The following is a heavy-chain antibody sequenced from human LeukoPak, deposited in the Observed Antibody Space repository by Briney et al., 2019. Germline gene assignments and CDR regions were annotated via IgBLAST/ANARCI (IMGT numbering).Heavy chain of an antibody. CDR1: GGSISSSSYY. V-gene: IGHV4-39*01. Sequence: SETLSLTCTVSGGSISSSSYYWGWIRQPPGKGLEWIGSIYYSGSSYYNPSLKSRVTISVHTSKNQFSLKVNSVTAADTAVYYCARQAPAANYFDYWGQGTLVTVSS. J-gene: IGHJ4*02. D-gene: IGHD2-2*01. CDR2: IYYSGSS. CDR3: ARQAPAANYFDY.